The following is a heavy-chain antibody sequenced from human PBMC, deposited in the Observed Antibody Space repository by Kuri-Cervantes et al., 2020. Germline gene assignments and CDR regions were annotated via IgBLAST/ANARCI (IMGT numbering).Heavy chain of an antibody. Sequence: ASVKVSCKASGYTFTGYYMHWVRQAPGQGLEWMGWINPNSGGTNYAQKFQGWVTMTRDTSISTAYMELSRLRSDDTAVYYCARAEAGIAAAGLVGYWGQGTLVTVSS. V-gene: IGHV1-2*04. D-gene: IGHD6-13*01. CDR2: INPNSGGT. J-gene: IGHJ4*02. CDR3: ARAEAGIAAAGLVGY. CDR1: GYTFTGYY.